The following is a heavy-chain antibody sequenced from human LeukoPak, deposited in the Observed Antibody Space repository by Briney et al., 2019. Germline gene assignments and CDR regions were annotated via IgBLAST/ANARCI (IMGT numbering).Heavy chain of an antibody. Sequence: GGSPRLSCAASGFTFSSYGMHWVRQAPGKGLEWVAVISYDGSNKYYADSVKGRFTISRDNSKNTLYLQMNSLRAEDTAVYYPLLVDYYGMDVWGQGTTVTVSS. D-gene: IGHD2-21*02. CDR2: ISYDGSNK. J-gene: IGHJ6*02. V-gene: IGHV3-30*03. CDR3: LLVDYYGMDV. CDR1: GFTFSSYG.